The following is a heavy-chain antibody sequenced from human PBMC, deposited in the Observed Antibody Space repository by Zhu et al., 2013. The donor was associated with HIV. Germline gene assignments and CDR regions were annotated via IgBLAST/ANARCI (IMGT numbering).Heavy chain of an antibody. J-gene: IGHJ4*02. CDR3: ARDRGPLKYAPNEFYFDF. V-gene: IGHV1-69*01. D-gene: IGHD2-15*01. Sequence: QVQLVQSAAEVKKPGSSVKVSCRASGGTFTNFGISWVRQAPGQGLEWMGGIIPIFGTVQYVQNFQGRVTFTADESTGTVYMELSSLTFEDTAVYYCARDRGPLKYAPNEFYFDFWGQGTLVTVSS. CDR2: IIPIFGTV. CDR1: GGTFTNFG.